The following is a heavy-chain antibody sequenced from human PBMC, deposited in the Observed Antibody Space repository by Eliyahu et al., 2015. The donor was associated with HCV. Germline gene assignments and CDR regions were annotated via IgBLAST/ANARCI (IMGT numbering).Heavy chain of an antibody. CDR3: ARDLGGVEATMSGFDP. CDR2: INPNSGGT. CDR1: GXTFTGYY. V-gene: IGHV1-2*04. D-gene: IGHD3-16*01. J-gene: IGHJ5*02. Sequence: QVQLVQSGAEVKKPGASVKVXXKASGXTFTGYYMHWVRXAPGXGXEWMGWINPNSGGTNYAQKFQGWVTXTRDTXISTAYMELSRLRSDDTAVYYCARDLGGVEATMSGFDPWGQGTLVTVSS.